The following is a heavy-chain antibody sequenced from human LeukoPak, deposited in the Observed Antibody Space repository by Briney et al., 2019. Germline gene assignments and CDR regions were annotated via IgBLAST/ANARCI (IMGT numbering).Heavy chain of an antibody. D-gene: IGHD4-17*01. J-gene: IGHJ4*02. CDR2: IKQDGSQ. Sequence: GGSLRLSCAACGFTFRRHWMGGVRQAPGKGLEWVASIKQDGSQYYVDSVKGRFFISRDNAKNSVSLQMNSQGGEDTAVYYRARGPDFGDRLDYFDYWGQGTLVTVS. CDR3: ARGPDFGDRLDYFDY. CDR1: GFTFRRHW. V-gene: IGHV3-7*01.